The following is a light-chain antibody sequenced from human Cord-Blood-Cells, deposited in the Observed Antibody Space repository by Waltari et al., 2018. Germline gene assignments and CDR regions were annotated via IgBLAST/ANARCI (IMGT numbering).Light chain of an antibody. J-gene: IGKJ1*01. V-gene: IGKV1-9*01. CDR2: AAS. CDR1: QGISSY. CDR3: QQLNSYPWT. Sequence: IQLTQSPSPLPASVGDRVPITCRASQGISSYLAWYQQKPGNAPKLLIYAASTLQSGVPSRFSGSGSGTDFTLTISSLQPEDFATYYCQQLNSYPWTFGQGTKVEIK.